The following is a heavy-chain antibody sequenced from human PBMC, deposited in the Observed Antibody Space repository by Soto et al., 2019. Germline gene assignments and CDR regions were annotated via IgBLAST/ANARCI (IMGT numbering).Heavy chain of an antibody. CDR3: ATAGRINSGWYGPGSEYFQH. J-gene: IGHJ1*01. Sequence: QVQLVQSGAEVKKPGASVKVSCTASGYTVTSYGISWVRQAPGQGLEWMGWISAYNGNSNYAQKLKGRVTMTTDTSTSTAYMELRGLRSDDTAVYYCATAGRINSGWYGPGSEYFQHWGQGTLVTVSS. CDR2: ISAYNGNS. CDR1: GYTVTSYG. D-gene: IGHD6-19*01. V-gene: IGHV1-18*01.